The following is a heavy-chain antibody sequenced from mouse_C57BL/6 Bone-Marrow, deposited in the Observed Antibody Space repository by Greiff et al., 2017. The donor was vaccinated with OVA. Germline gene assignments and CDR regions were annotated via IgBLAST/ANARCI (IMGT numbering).Heavy chain of an antibody. CDR1: GYTFTSYW. Sequence: QVQLQQSGAELVRPGSSVKLSCKASGYTFTSYWMDWVKQRPGQGLEWIGNIYPSDSGTHYNQKFKDKATLTVDKSSSTAYMQLSSLTSEDSAVDYGARGTAQAAWFAYWGQGTLVTVSA. CDR2: IYPSDSGT. V-gene: IGHV1-61*01. J-gene: IGHJ3*01. CDR3: ARGTAQAAWFAY. D-gene: IGHD3-2*02.